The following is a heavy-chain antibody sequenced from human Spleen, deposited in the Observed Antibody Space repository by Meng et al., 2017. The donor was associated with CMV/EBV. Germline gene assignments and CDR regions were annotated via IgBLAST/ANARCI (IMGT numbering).Heavy chain of an antibody. V-gene: IGHV4-59*01. CDR1: GGSFSGYY. CDR2: IYYSGST. J-gene: IGHJ4*02. D-gene: IGHD2-2*01. Sequence: SETLSLTCAVYGGSFSGYYWSWIRQPPGKGLEWIGYIYYSGSTNYNPSLKSRVTISVDTSKNQFSLKLSSVTAADTAVYYCASTYCSTTSCHHGYSSTNGRGLDYWGQGTLVTVSS. CDR3: ASTYCSTTSCHHGYSSTNGRGLDY.